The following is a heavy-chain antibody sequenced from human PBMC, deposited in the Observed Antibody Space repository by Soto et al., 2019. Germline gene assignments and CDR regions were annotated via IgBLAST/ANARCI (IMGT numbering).Heavy chain of an antibody. CDR1: GFTFSSYS. V-gene: IGHV3-21*01. J-gene: IGHJ6*02. Sequence: PGGSLRLSCAASGFTFSSYSMNWVRQAPGKGLEWASSISSSSSYIYYADSVKGRFTISRDNAKNSLYLQMNSLRAEDTAVYYCARDLIVVVPAAQGAHYYYYGMDVWGQGTTVTVSS. D-gene: IGHD2-2*01. CDR2: ISSSSSYI. CDR3: ARDLIVVVPAAQGAHYYYYGMDV.